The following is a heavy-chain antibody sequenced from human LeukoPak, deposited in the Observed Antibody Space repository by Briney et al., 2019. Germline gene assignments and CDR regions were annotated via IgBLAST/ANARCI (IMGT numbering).Heavy chain of an antibody. Sequence: GASVKVSCKASGYTFTGYYMHWVRQAPGQGLEWMGWINPNSSGTNYAQKLQGRVTMTTDTSTSTAYMELRSLRSDDTAVYYCARGAHGSSWYLDYYYYMDVWGKGTTVTISS. CDR3: ARGAHGSSWYLDYYYYMDV. CDR1: GYTFTGYY. CDR2: INPNSSGT. J-gene: IGHJ6*03. V-gene: IGHV1-2*02. D-gene: IGHD6-13*01.